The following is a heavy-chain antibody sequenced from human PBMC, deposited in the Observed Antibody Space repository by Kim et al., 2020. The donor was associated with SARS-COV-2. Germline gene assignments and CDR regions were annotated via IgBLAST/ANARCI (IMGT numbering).Heavy chain of an antibody. CDR3: ARVGASGYLFHFDY. Sequence: GGSLRLSCAASGFTFDDYGMSWVRQAPGKGLEWVSGINWNGGSTGYADSVKGRFTISRDNAKNSLYLQMNSLRAEDTALYYCARVGASGYLFHFDYWGQGTLVTVSS. CDR1: GFTFDDYG. J-gene: IGHJ4*02. D-gene: IGHD5-12*01. V-gene: IGHV3-20*04. CDR2: INWNGGST.